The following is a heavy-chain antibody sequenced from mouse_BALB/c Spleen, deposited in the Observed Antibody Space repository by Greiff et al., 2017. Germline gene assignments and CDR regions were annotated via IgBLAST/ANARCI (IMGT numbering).Heavy chain of an antibody. J-gene: IGHJ2*01. V-gene: IGHV7-3*02. CDR1: GFTFTDYY. D-gene: IGHD1-1*01. CDR2: IRNKANGYTT. Sequence: EVKLMESGGGLVQPGGSLRLSCATSGFTFTDYYMSWVRQPPGKALEWLGFIRNKANGYTTEYSASVKGRFTISRDNSQSILYLQMNTLRAEDSATYYCARDYYGSLFDYWGQGTTLTVSA. CDR3: ARDYYGSLFDY.